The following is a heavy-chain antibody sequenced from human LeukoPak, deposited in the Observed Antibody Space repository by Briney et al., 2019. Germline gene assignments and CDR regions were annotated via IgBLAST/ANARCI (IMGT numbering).Heavy chain of an antibody. D-gene: IGHD4/OR15-4a*01. CDR3: ARSYGGNGDIYFDY. J-gene: IGHJ4*02. CDR1: GYTFTGYY. CDR2: INPNSGGT. V-gene: IGHV1-2*02. Sequence: ASVKVSCKASGYTFTGYYMHWVRQAPGQGLEWMGWINPNSGGTNYAQKFQGRVTMTRDTSISTAYMELSSLRSEDTAVYYCARSYGGNGDIYFDYWGQGTLVTVSS.